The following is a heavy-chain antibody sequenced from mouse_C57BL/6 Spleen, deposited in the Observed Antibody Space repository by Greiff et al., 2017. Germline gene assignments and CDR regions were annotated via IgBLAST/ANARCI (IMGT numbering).Heavy chain of an antibody. J-gene: IGHJ2*01. Sequence: EVMLQESGAELVRPGASVKLSCTASGFNIKDDYMHWVKQRPEQGLEWIGWIDPENGDTEYASKFQGKATITADTSSNTAYLQLSSLTSADTAVCYCTYTTGNYFDYWGQGTTLTVSS. CDR1: GFNIKDDY. CDR3: TYTTGNYFDY. V-gene: IGHV14-4*01. CDR2: IDPENGDT. D-gene: IGHD1-1*01.